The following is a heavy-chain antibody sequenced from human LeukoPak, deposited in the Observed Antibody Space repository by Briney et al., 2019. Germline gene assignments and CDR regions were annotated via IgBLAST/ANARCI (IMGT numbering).Heavy chain of an antibody. D-gene: IGHD2-2*01. Sequence: SQTLSLTCAISGDSVSSTAWNWIRQSPWRGLEWLGWTYYRSKWYNDYAVSVKSRITINPDTSKNQFSLQLNSVTPEDTAVYYCARGGRGYCTSSSCYFDYWGQGTLVTVSS. V-gene: IGHV6-1*01. J-gene: IGHJ4*02. CDR1: GDSVSSTA. CDR3: ARGGRGYCTSSSCYFDY. CDR2: TYYRSKWYN.